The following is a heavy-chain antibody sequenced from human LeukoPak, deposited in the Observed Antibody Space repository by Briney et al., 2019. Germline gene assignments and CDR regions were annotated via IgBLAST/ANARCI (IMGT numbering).Heavy chain of an antibody. J-gene: IGHJ4*02. CDR1: GFTFSSYA. CDR2: ISGSGGST. V-gene: IGHV3-23*01. D-gene: IGHD3-3*01. CDR3: AKKDELRFLEWLSYSLDY. Sequence: GGSLRLSCAASGFTFSSYAMSWVRQAPGKGLEWVSAISGSGGSTYYADSVKGRLTISRDNSKNTLYLQMNSLRAEDTAVYYCAKKDELRFLEWLSYSLDYWGQGTLVTVSS.